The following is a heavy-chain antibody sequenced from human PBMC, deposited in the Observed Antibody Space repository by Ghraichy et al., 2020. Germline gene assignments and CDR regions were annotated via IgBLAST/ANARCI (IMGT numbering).Heavy chain of an antibody. D-gene: IGHD5-24*01. CDR1: GLRFSAYA. CDR2: VTGSGTGGGEKT. CDR3: VKDSQRWQQLGSFDV. Sequence: GGSLRLSCEVSGLRFSAYAMAWVRQAPGKGLEWVATVTGSGTGGGEKTYYSESVRGRFTISRDNSKNTVGLHMNSLRAEDTATYYCVKDSQRWQQLGSFDVWGRGTTVTVSS. J-gene: IGHJ3*01. V-gene: IGHV3-23*01.